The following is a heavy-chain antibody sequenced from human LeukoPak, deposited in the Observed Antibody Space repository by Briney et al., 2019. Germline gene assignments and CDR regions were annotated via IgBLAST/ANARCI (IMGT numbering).Heavy chain of an antibody. CDR2: IYPSGST. CDR1: GGSIDTTSYY. Sequence: SQTLSLTCTVSGGSIDTTSYYWSWIRQPVGQGLEWIGCIYPSGSTNYNPSLKSRLTLSVDKSKNQFSRNLTSVTAADTAIYYCASGAAAPLYYFDYWGQGSLVTVSS. D-gene: IGHD6-13*01. CDR3: ASGAAAPLYYFDY. J-gene: IGHJ4*02. V-gene: IGHV4-61*02.